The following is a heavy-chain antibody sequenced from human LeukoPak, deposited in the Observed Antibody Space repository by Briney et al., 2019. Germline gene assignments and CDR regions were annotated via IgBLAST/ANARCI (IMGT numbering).Heavy chain of an antibody. D-gene: IGHD5-24*01. V-gene: IGHV4-34*01. CDR1: GGSFSGYY. Sequence: PSETLSLTCAVYGGSFSGYYWSWIRQPPGKGLEWIGEINHSGSTNYNPSLKSRVTISVDTSKNQFSLKLSSVTAADTAVYYCARGRGYNGERIFDYWGQGTLVTVSS. J-gene: IGHJ4*02. CDR3: ARGRGYNGERIFDY. CDR2: INHSGST.